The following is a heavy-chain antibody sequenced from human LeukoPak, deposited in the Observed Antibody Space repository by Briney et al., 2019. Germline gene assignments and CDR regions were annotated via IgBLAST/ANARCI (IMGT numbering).Heavy chain of an antibody. Sequence: GGSLRLSCAASGFTFSSYSMNWVRQAPGKGLEWVSAISGSGGSTYYADSVKGRFTISRDNSKNTLYLQMNSLRAEDTAVYYCXEDGSVAYCGGDCKILXXWGQGTLXT. CDR1: GFTFSSYS. D-gene: IGHD2-21*01. J-gene: IGHJ4*02. CDR2: ISGSGGST. CDR3: XEDGSVAYCGGDCKILXX. V-gene: IGHV3-23*01.